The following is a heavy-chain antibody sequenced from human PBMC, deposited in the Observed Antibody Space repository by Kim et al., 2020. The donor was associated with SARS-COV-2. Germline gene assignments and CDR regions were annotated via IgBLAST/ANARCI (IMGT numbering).Heavy chain of an antibody. CDR2: TTRSGDGS. Sequence: GGSLRLSCSASGFIFSDYAMHWVRRAPGKGLEYVSATTRSGDGSFFSASVEGRFTVSRDNSKNTLYLQMNSLRPEDTSVYYCVRDGRDYGAVLWGQGTLVTVSA. D-gene: IGHD3-10*01. V-gene: IGHV3-64D*06. CDR3: VRDGRDYGAVL. J-gene: IGHJ4*02. CDR1: GFIFSDYA.